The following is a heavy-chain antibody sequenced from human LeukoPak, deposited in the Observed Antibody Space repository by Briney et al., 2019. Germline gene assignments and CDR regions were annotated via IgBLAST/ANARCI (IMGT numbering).Heavy chain of an antibody. CDR3: AKAISPSDLWSGP. CDR1: GFSLSIYG. V-gene: IGHV3-30*02. J-gene: IGHJ5*02. Sequence: GGSLRLSCAASGFSLSIYGMHWVRPAPGRGLEWVAFIRNDESDKKYADSVKGRFTIPRDNSKDTLHLQMNNLRDEDTAVYYCAKAISPSDLWSGPWGQGTLVSASS. CDR2: IRNDESDK. D-gene: IGHD3-3*01.